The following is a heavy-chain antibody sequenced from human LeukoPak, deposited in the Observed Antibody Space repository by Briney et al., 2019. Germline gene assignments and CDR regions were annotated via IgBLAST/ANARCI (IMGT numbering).Heavy chain of an antibody. CDR2: VDPEDGET. V-gene: IGHV1-69-2*01. D-gene: IGHD2-2*01. Sequence: ASVKISCKVSGYTFTDYYMHWVQQAPGKGLEWMGLVDPEDGETIYAEKFQGRVTITADTSTDTAYMALSSLRSEDTAVYYCATAVNIVVVPAAGDHYNWFDPWGQGTLVTVSS. CDR3: ATAVNIVVVPAAGDHYNWFDP. CDR1: GYTFTDYY. J-gene: IGHJ5*02.